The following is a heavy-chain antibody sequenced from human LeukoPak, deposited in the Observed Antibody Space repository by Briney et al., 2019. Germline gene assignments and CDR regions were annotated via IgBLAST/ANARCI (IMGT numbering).Heavy chain of an antibody. D-gene: IGHD1-1*01. CDR2: ITYDGSNK. V-gene: IGHV3-30-3*01. CDR3: ARGVNWIDPALFDY. CDR1: GFSFSTYV. Sequence: GRSLRLSCAASGFSFSTYVFHWVRQAPGKGLEWVAVITYDGSNKYYADSVKGRFTFSRDNAKNTLYLQMNSLRAEDTAVYYCARGVNWIDPALFDYWGQGTLVTVSS. J-gene: IGHJ4*02.